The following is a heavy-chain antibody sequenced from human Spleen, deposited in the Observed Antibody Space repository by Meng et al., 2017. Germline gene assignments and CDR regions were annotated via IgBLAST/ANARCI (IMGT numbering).Heavy chain of an antibody. CDR1: GFTFSPYG. D-gene: IGHD3-3*01. V-gene: IGHV3-23*04. CDR3: ASPWSY. Sequence: EVQLVESGGGLVMPGEYLRLSCEASGFTFSPYGMTWVRQAPGKGLEWVSTITGSGGGTFYADSVKGRFSISRDNSQNTLYLQMDSVGAEDTAVYYCASPWSYWGQGALVTVSS. CDR2: ITGSGGGT. J-gene: IGHJ4*02.